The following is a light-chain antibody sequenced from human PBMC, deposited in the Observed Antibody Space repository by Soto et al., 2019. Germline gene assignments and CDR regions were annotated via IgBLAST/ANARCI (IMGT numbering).Light chain of an antibody. J-gene: IGKJ3*01. Sequence: DNQMTPSPPSMSASVGDRVTSTCQASHDIGKYLDWYQQKPGKVPKLLICDAPNLEPGVSSRFSGSGSGRHFTLTISSVQPEDVATYYCQHYDMLVLGVGPGTKVNIK. V-gene: IGKV1-33*01. CDR2: DAP. CDR3: QHYDMLVLG. CDR1: HDIGKY.